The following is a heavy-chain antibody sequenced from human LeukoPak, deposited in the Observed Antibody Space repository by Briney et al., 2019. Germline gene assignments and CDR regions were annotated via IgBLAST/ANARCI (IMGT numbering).Heavy chain of an antibody. CDR1: GGSFSTYY. CDR2: INHSGST. Sequence: SETLSLTCGVYGGSFSTYYWSWIRLPPGKGLEWIGEINHSGSTNYNPSLKSRVTISVDTSKNQFSLELSSVTAADTAVYYCTRAKRIIMIRGVITRYFDYWGQGTLVTVSS. D-gene: IGHD3-10*01. CDR3: TRAKRIIMIRGVITRYFDY. J-gene: IGHJ4*02. V-gene: IGHV4-34*01.